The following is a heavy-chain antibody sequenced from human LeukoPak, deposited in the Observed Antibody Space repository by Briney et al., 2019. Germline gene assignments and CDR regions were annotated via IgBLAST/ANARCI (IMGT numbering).Heavy chain of an antibody. D-gene: IGHD6-13*01. CDR1: GYTFTGYY. V-gene: IGHV1-2*06. J-gene: IGHJ4*02. CDR3: AITPLGVIAGRHHFDY. Sequence: GASVKVSCKASGYTFTGYYMHWVRQAPGQGLEWMGRIDPNSGGTNYAQKFQGRVTMTRDTSISTAYMEVSRLRSDDTAVYYCAITPLGVIAGRHHFDYWGQGTLVTVSS. CDR2: IDPNSGGT.